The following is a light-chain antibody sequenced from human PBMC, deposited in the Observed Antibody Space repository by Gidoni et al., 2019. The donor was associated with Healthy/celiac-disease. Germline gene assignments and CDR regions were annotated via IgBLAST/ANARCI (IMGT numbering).Light chain of an antibody. CDR3: QQYGSSPLT. Sequence: RASQSFSSSYLAWYQQKPGQAPRLLIYGASSMATGLPDRFSGSGSGTDFTLTISRLEPEDFAAYYCQQYGSSPLTFGQGTKVEIK. V-gene: IGKV3-20*01. CDR1: QSFSSSY. J-gene: IGKJ1*01. CDR2: GAS.